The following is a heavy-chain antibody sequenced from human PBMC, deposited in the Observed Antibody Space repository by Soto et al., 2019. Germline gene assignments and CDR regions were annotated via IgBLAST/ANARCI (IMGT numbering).Heavy chain of an antibody. CDR2: VYSNGTT. CDR1: GGSINSYW. V-gene: IGHV4-4*07. CDR3: ARDIGSYAYGEGY. Sequence: LSLTCSVSGGSINSYWWSWIRQPAGKGLEWIGRVYSNGTTDYNPSLNSRATMSVETSKNQFSLKLSSVTAADTAVYYCARDIGSYAYGEGYWGQGIQVTVSS. D-gene: IGHD3-10*01. J-gene: IGHJ4*02.